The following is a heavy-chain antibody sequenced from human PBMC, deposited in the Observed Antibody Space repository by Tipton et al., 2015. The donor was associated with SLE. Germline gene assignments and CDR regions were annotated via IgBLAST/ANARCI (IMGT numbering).Heavy chain of an antibody. J-gene: IGHJ4*02. Sequence: SLRLSCAASGFTFSSYEMNWVRQAPGKGLEWVSYISSSGSTIYYADSVKGRFTISRDNAKNSLYLQMNSLRAEDTAVYYCARGPYSSSSPPDYWGQGTLVTFSS. V-gene: IGHV3-48*03. D-gene: IGHD6-6*01. CDR3: ARGPYSSSSPPDY. CDR1: GFTFSSYE. CDR2: ISSSGSTI.